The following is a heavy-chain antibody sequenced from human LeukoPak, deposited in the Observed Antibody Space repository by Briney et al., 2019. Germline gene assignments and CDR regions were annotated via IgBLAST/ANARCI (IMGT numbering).Heavy chain of an antibody. Sequence: SETLSLTCAVYGGSFSGYYWSWIRQPPGKGLEWIGEINHSGSTNYNPSLKSRVTISVDTSKNQFSLKLSSVTAADTAVYYCAETGRSGWYYFDYWGQGTLVTVSS. J-gene: IGHJ4*02. V-gene: IGHV4-34*01. CDR1: GGSFSGYY. D-gene: IGHD6-19*01. CDR2: INHSGST. CDR3: AETGRSGWYYFDY.